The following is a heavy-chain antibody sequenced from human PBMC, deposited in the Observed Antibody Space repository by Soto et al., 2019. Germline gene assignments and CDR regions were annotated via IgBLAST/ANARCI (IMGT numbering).Heavy chain of an antibody. J-gene: IGHJ6*02. CDR3: AKDYGDWTGLYYYGLEV. D-gene: IGHD4-17*01. CDR2: ISYDGSNK. CDR1: GFTFSSYG. V-gene: IGHV3-30*12. Sequence: SGFTFSSYGMFWVRQAPGRGLEWVALISYDGSNKYYSDSVKCRFTITRDNSKNKLYLQMNSLRADDTAVYYCAKDYGDWTGLYYYGLEVWGQGTTVTVSS.